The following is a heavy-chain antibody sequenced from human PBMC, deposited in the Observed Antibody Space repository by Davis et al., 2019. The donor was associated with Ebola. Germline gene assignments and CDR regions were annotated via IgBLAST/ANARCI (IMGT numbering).Heavy chain of an antibody. Sequence: MPSETLSLTCTVSGGSISSYYWSWIRQPPGKGLEWIGYIYYSGSTNYNPSLKSRVTISVDTSKNQFSLKLSSVTAADTAVYYCARAVTEYYYDSSGYYSDAEYFQHWGQGNLVTGSS. D-gene: IGHD3-22*01. CDR2: IYYSGST. CDR3: ARAVTEYYYDSSGYYSDAEYFQH. CDR1: GGSISSYY. J-gene: IGHJ1*01. V-gene: IGHV4-59*01.